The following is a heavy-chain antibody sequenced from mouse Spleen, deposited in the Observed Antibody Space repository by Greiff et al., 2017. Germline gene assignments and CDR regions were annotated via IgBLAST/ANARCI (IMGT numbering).Heavy chain of an antibody. Sequence: EVKLMESGGGLVKLGGSLKLSCAASGFTFSSYYMSWVRQTPEKRLEWVATISNSGGSTYYPDSVKDRFTISRDNAKNTLYLQMSSLNSEDTAVYYCARDGETGSFAYWGQGTLVTVSA. CDR2: ISNSGGST. CDR1: GFTFSSYY. D-gene: IGHD4-1*01. J-gene: IGHJ3*01. CDR3: ARDGETGSFAY. V-gene: IGHV5-6-4*01.